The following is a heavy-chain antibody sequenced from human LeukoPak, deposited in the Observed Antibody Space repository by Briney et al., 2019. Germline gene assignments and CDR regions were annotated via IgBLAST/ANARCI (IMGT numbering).Heavy chain of an antibody. V-gene: IGHV4-38-2*01. CDR1: GYSISSGYY. CDR3: ARRDLLIAVAGEGFDY. CDR2: IYHSGST. D-gene: IGHD6-19*01. Sequence: PSETLSLTCAVSGYSISSGYYWGWSRQPPGKGLEGIGSIYHSGSTYYNPSLKSRVTISVDTSKNQFSLKLSSVTAADTAVYYCARRDLLIAVAGEGFDYWGQGTLVTVSS. J-gene: IGHJ4*02.